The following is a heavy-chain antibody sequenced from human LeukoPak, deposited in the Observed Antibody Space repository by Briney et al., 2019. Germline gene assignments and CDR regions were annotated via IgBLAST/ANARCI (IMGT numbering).Heavy chain of an antibody. J-gene: IGHJ5*02. V-gene: IGHV4-30-4*08. CDR3: ARGYSSGNWFDP. Sequence: PSETLSLTCTVSGGSISSGDYYWSWIRQPPGKGLEWIGYIYYSGSTYYSPSLKSRVTISVDTSKNQFSLKLSSVTAADTAVYYCARGYSSGNWFDPWGQGTLVTVSS. CDR1: GGSISSGDYY. CDR2: IYYSGST. D-gene: IGHD2-15*01.